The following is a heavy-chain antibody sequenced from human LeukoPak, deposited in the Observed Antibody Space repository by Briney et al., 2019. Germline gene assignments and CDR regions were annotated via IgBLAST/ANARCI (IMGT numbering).Heavy chain of an antibody. D-gene: IGHD2-15*01. CDR1: GFTFSYFG. J-gene: IGHJ4*02. CDR2: IRYDGSNE. Sequence: PGGSLRLSCAASGFTFSYFGMHWVRQAPGKGLEWVAFIRYDGSNEYYAESVKGRFTISRDNSKNTLYLQMNSLRAEDTAVYYCAKNRRVVVAATLDYWGQGTLVTVSS. V-gene: IGHV3-30*02. CDR3: AKNRRVVVAATLDY.